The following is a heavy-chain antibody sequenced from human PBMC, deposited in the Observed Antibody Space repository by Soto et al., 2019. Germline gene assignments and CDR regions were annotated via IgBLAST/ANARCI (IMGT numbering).Heavy chain of an antibody. CDR1: GFSFSSYA. CDR3: ARAMWELLRFDY. V-gene: IGHV3-30*03. CDR2: ISYDGSHK. J-gene: IGHJ4*02. D-gene: IGHD1-26*01. Sequence: GGSLRLSCAASGFSFSSYAMHWVRPAPGKGLEWVAVISYDGSHKYYADSVKGRFTISRDNSKNTLYLQMNSLRAEDTAVYYCARAMWELLRFDYWGQGTLVTVSS.